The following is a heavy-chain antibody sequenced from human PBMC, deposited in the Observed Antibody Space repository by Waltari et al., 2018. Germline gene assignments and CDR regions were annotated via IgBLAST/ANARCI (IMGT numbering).Heavy chain of an antibody. Sequence: QVQLVQSGAEVKKPGASVKVSCKASGYTFTGYYMHWWRQAPGQGLEWVGRINPNGGGTNYAQKFQGRVTVTRDTSISTAFMELSRLRSDDTAVYYCAIDSDIAVADHWGQGTPVTVSS. D-gene: IGHD6-19*01. CDR2: INPNGGGT. V-gene: IGHV1-2*06. J-gene: IGHJ4*02. CDR1: GYTFTGYY. CDR3: AIDSDIAVADH.